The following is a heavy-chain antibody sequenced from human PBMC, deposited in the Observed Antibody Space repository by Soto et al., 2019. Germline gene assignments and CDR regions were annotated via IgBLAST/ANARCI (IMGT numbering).Heavy chain of an antibody. CDR3: LADYDSYLDP. V-gene: IGHV3-74*03. D-gene: IGHD3-16*01. CDR2: INGEGTSV. J-gene: IGHJ2*01. Sequence: ERGGGLVQPGTSLRLSCVASGFTFSNFWIHWVRQVPGKGLQWVARINGEGTSVMYADSVKGRATISRDNVKSTVYLQVSNLRTDDTAFYYCLADYDSYLDPWGRGTQVTVSS. CDR1: GFTFSNFW.